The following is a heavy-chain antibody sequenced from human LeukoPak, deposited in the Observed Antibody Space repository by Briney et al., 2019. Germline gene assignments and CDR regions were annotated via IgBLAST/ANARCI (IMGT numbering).Heavy chain of an antibody. CDR1: GGSISSYY. V-gene: IGHV4-59*01. CDR2: IYYSGST. J-gene: IGHJ4*02. D-gene: IGHD1-14*01. Sequence: SETLSLTCTVSGGSISSYYWSWIRQPPGKGLESIGYIYYSGSTNYNPSLKSRISISVDTSKNQFSLKLSSVTAADTAVYYCATLTQSLWGQGTLVTVSS. CDR3: ATLTQSL.